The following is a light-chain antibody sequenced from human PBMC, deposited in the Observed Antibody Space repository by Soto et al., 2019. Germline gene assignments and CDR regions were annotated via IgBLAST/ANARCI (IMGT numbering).Light chain of an antibody. Sequence: QSALTQPPSASGSPGQSVTISCTGTSSDGGGYNSVSWYQQHPGKAPKLVIYEVSKRPSGVPDRFSGSKSGNTASLIVSGLQAEDEADYYCAAWDDSLNGVVFGGGTKVTVL. V-gene: IGLV2-8*01. CDR3: AAWDDSLNGVV. J-gene: IGLJ2*01. CDR1: SSDGGGYNS. CDR2: EVS.